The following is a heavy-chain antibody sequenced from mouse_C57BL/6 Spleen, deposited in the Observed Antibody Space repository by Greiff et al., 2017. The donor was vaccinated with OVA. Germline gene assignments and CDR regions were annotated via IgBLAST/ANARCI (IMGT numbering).Heavy chain of an antibody. J-gene: IGHJ4*01. V-gene: IGHV1-64*01. Sequence: QVQLQQPGAELVKPGASVKLSCKASGYTFTSYWMHWVKQRPGQGLEWIGMIHPNSGSTNYNEKFKSKATLTVDKSSSTAYMQLSSLTSEESAVDYCAPGGIYEGYYAIDYWGQGTSVTVSS. CDR1: GYTFTSYW. CDR2: IHPNSGST. D-gene: IGHD1-1*01. CDR3: APGGIYEGYYAIDY.